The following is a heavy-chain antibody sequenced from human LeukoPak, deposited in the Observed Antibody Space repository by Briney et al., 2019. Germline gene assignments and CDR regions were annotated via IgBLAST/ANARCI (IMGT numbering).Heavy chain of an antibody. V-gene: IGHV3-66*02. CDR3: ARDFPCSSTSCYSGYYFDY. D-gene: IGHD2-2*02. CDR1: GFTVSSNY. Sequence: GGSLRLSCAASGFTVSSNYMSWVRQAPGKGLEWGSVIYSGGSTYYADSVKGRFTLSRGNSKNTLYLQMNSLRAEDTAVYYCARDFPCSSTSCYSGYYFDYWGQGTLVTVSS. J-gene: IGHJ4*02. CDR2: IYSGGST.